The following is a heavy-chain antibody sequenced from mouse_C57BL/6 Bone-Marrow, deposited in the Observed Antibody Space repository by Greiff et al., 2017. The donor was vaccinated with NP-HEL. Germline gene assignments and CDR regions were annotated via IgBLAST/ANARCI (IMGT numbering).Heavy chain of an antibody. CDR3: TRPLYYGSSYDAMDY. V-gene: IGHV6-6*01. D-gene: IGHD1-1*01. CDR1: GFTFSDAW. Sequence: DVQLVESGGGLVQPGGSMKLSCAASGFTFSDAWMDWVRQSPEKGLEWVAEIRNKANNHATYYAESVKGRFTISRDDSKSSVYLQMSSLRGEDTGSYYCTRPLYYGSSYDAMDYWGQGTSVTVSS. J-gene: IGHJ4*01. CDR2: IRNKANNHAT.